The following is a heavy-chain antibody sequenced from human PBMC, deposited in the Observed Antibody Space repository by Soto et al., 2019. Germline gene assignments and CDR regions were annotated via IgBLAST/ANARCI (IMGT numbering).Heavy chain of an antibody. CDR2: IWYDGSNK. CDR1: GFTFSSYG. J-gene: IGHJ6*03. Sequence: GGSLRLSCAASGFTFSSYGMHWVRQAPGKGLEWVAVIWYDGSNKYYADSVKGRFTISRDNSKNTLYLQMNSLRAEDTAVYYCARDFNDYGDYYYYYMDVWGKGTTVTVSS. CDR3: ARDFNDYGDYYYYYMDV. V-gene: IGHV3-33*01. D-gene: IGHD4-17*01.